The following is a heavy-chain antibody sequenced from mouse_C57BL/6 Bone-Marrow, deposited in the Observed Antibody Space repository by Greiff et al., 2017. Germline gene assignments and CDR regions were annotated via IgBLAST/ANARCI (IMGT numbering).Heavy chain of an antibody. V-gene: IGHV1-64*01. Sequence: QVQLKQPGAELVKPGASVKLSCKASGYTFTSYWMHWVKQRPGQGLEWIGKIHPNSGSTNYNEKFKDKATLTVDKSSSTAYMQLSSLTSEDSAVYYCAHSSGYYFDYWGQGTTLTVSS. CDR3: AHSSGYYFDY. CDR1: GYTFTSYW. J-gene: IGHJ2*01. CDR2: IHPNSGST. D-gene: IGHD3-2*02.